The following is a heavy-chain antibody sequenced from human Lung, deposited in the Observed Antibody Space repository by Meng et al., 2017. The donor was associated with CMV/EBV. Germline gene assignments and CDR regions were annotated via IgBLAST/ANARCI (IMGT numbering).Heavy chain of an antibody. CDR3: VRGLYYLAGDGYYHDF. CDR1: GFFCGASCF. V-gene: IGHV4-30-4*08. Sequence: GFFCGASCFSSWVRLPPGNGLAWVSYFRYVRDTCSIPSLLCRPTVALDPSKIQFSLRLTSVTAADTTVYSCVRGLYYLAGDGYYHDFWGPGTLVTVSS. D-gene: IGHD2-21*01. J-gene: IGHJ4*02. CDR2: FRYVRDT.